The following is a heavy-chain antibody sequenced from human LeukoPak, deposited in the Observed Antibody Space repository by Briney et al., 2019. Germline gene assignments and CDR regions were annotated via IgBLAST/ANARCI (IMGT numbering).Heavy chain of an antibody. CDR3: AGSIAVAEVPLPPSYYYYYGMDV. Sequence: GESLKISCKGSGCSFTSYWIGWVRQMPGKGLEWMGIIYPGDSDNRYSPSFQGQVTISADKSISTAYLQWSSLKASDTAMYHCAGSIAVAEVPLPPSYYYYYGMDVWGQGTTVTVSS. D-gene: IGHD6-19*01. V-gene: IGHV5-51*01. CDR1: GCSFTSYW. CDR2: IYPGDSDN. J-gene: IGHJ6*02.